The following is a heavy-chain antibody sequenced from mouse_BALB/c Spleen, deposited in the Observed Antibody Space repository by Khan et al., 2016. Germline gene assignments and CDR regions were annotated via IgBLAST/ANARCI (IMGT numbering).Heavy chain of an antibody. CDR3: ARWGYGYDGGDAMDY. V-gene: IGHV3-2*02. CDR1: GYSITSDYA. Sequence: EVELVESGPGLVKPSQSLSLTCTVTGYSITSDYAWNWIRQFPGNKLEWMGYISYSGSTSYNPSLKSRISITRDTSKNQFFLQLNSVTTEDTATYYCARWGYGYDGGDAMDYWGQGTSVTVSS. CDR2: ISYSGST. D-gene: IGHD2-2*01. J-gene: IGHJ4*01.